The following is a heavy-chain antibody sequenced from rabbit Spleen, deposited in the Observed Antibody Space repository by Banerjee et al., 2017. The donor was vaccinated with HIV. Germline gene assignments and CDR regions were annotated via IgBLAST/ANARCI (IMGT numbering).Heavy chain of an antibody. J-gene: IGHJ3*01. CDR2: INAITGKA. Sequence: QEQLVESGGGLVQPGGSLKLSCTASGFSFSNKAVMCWVRQAPGKGLEWIACINAITGKAVYASWAKGRFTFSKTSSTTVTLQMTSLTAADTATYFCVRGASGSGYYSLWGQGTLVTVS. CDR1: GFSFSNKAV. D-gene: IGHD1-1*01. V-gene: IGHV1S45*01. CDR3: VRGASGSGYYSL.